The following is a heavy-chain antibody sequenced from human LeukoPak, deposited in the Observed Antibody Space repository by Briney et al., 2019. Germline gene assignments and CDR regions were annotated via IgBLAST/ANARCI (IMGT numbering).Heavy chain of an antibody. CDR1: GFTFSTYS. Sequence: HPGGSLRLPCAASGFTFSTYSMNWVRQAPGKGLEWVSYISSSSGTIYYADSVKGRFTISRDNAKNSPYLQMNSLRAEDTAVYYCARRSEFGVLYYMDVWGKGTTVTVSS. CDR2: ISSSSGTI. D-gene: IGHD3-16*01. J-gene: IGHJ6*03. V-gene: IGHV3-48*01. CDR3: ARRSEFGVLYYMDV.